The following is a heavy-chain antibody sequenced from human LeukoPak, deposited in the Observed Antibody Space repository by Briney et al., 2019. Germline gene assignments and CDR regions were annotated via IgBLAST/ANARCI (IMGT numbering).Heavy chain of an antibody. CDR3: ARSEGYYDSFGFDY. Sequence: TGGALRLSCAASGFTFSSYAIHWGRQGPGEGLEYVLAISSNGGSTYYANYVKGRFTISRDNSKNTLYLQMNSLRAEYTAVYYCARSEGYYDSFGFDYWGQGTLVTVSS. V-gene: IGHV3-64*01. CDR1: GFTFSSYA. J-gene: IGHJ4*02. D-gene: IGHD3-22*01. CDR2: ISSNGGST.